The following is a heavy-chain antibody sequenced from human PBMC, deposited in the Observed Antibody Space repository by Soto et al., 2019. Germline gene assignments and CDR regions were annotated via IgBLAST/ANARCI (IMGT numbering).Heavy chain of an antibody. J-gene: IGHJ4*02. CDR2: ISYDGRNK. V-gene: IGHV3-30*04. CDR1: GFTFSSYA. Sequence: QVQLVDSGGGVVQPGRSLRLSCAASGFTFSSYAMHWVRQAPGKGLEWVAVISYDGRNKYYADSVRGRFTISRDNSKDTLYLQMNSLRTEDTAVYYCARDPTQSSSDDYWGQGTQVTVSS. D-gene: IGHD2-2*01. CDR3: ARDPTQSSSDDY.